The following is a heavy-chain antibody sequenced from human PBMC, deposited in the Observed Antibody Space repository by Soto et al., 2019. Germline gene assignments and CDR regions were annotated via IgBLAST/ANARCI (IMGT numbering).Heavy chain of an antibody. Sequence: QITLKESGPTLVKPTQTLTLTCTFSGFSLSTSGVGVGWFRQPPGKDLQWLALIYWDDDKRYSPSLKSRLPIPKDTSKNQVVLTMTHMYPVDTATYFCPHSNYDSSGYYGGGVLDYWGQGTLVTVSS. D-gene: IGHD3-22*01. J-gene: IGHJ4*02. CDR2: IYWDDDK. CDR1: GFSLSTSGVG. CDR3: PHSNYDSSGYYGGGVLDY. V-gene: IGHV2-5*02.